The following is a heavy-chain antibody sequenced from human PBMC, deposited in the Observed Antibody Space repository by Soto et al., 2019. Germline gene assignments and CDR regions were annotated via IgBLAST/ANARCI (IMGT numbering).Heavy chain of an antibody. Sequence: SVKVSCKASGGTFSSYAISWVRQAPGQGLEWMGGIIPIFGTANYAQKFQGRVTITADESTSTAYMELSSPRSEDTAVYYCARDTLEPYCSGGSRYSGRVRGSFDYWGQGTLVTVSS. CDR2: IIPIFGTA. J-gene: IGHJ4*02. D-gene: IGHD2-15*01. V-gene: IGHV1-69*13. CDR1: GGTFSSYA. CDR3: ARDTLEPYCSGGSRYSGRVRGSFDY.